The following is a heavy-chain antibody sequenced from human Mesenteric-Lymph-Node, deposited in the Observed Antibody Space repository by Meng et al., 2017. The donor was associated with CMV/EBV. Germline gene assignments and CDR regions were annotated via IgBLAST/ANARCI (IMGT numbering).Heavy chain of an antibody. CDR2: IKQDGSEK. J-gene: IGHJ4*02. CDR1: GFTFSDFW. D-gene: IGHD6-19*01. Sequence: GGSLRLSCAASGFTFSDFWMSWVRQAPGKGLEWVANIKQDGSEKYYVDSVRGRFTISRDNTKNSLYLQMNSLRAEDTAVYYCATSTSGWYGGRYFDSWGQGTLVTVSS. V-gene: IGHV3-7*01. CDR3: ATSTSGWYGGRYFDS.